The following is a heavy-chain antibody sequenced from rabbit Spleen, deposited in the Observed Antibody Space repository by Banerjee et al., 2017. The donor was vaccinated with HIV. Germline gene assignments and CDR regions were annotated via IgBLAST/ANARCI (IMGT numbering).Heavy chain of an antibody. J-gene: IGHJ2*01. CDR2: IYAGSSAST. V-gene: IGHV1S40*01. D-gene: IGHD4-2*01. Sequence: QSLEESGGDLVKPGASLTLTCTASGFSFSSSYCVCWVRQAPGKGLEWIACIYAGSSASTYYANWAKGRFTVSKASSTTVTLQMTSLTAADTATYFCARAPAGSLGYAYDMWGPGTLVTVS. CDR3: ARAPAGSLGYAYDM. CDR1: GFSFSSSYC.